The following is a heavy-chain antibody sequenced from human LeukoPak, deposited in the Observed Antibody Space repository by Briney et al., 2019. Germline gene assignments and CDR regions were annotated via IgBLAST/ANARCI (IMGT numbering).Heavy chain of an antibody. J-gene: IGHJ5*02. D-gene: IGHD3-22*01. CDR2: LAASGGST. V-gene: IGHV3-23*01. Sequence: GGSLRLSCAASGFTFSSYAMSWVRQAPGKGLEWVSALAASGGSTFYVDSVKGRFTVSRDNSKNTLYLQMNSLRAEDTAVYYCAKNQGDYDSGTXSNWFDPWGQXTLXXVSS. CDR3: AKNQGDYDSGTXSNWFDP. CDR1: GFTFSSYA.